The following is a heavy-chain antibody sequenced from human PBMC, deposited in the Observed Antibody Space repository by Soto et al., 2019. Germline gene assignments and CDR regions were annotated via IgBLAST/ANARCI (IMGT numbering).Heavy chain of an antibody. Sequence: PGGSLRLSCAASGFTFSSYSMNWVRQAPGKGPEWVSSISSSSSDIYYAESVRGRFSISRDNSQNTLFLQMKRLTVDDTAIYYCAAPRDEYGSGVSWFTYGMDIWGQGTTVIVSS. J-gene: IGHJ6*02. CDR1: GFTFSSYS. CDR2: ISSSSSDI. CDR3: AAPRDEYGSGVSWFTYGMDI. D-gene: IGHD3-10*01. V-gene: IGHV3-21*04.